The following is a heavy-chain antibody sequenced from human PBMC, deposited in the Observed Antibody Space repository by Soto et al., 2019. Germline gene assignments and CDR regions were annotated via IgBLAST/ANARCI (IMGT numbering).Heavy chain of an antibody. CDR3: ARDFSTNYAYGMDV. CDR2: IYFSGTT. CDR1: GGSITSGVSY. D-gene: IGHD3-3*01. J-gene: IGHJ6*02. V-gene: IGHV4-31*03. Sequence: QVQLQESGPGLVKPSQTLSLTCTVSGGSITSGVSYWTWIRQHPGKGLEWIGSIYFSGTTHYNPSLKSRVSISVDTSKNHFSLNRSSVTAADTAVYYCARDFSTNYAYGMDVWGQGTTVAVSS.